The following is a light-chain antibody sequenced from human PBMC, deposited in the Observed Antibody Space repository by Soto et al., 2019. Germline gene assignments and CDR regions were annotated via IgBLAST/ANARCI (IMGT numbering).Light chain of an antibody. CDR1: QGISSY. Sequence: QVTISPSSVSAAVGDRVTMTCRASQGISSYLGWYQQKPGKAPNLLIYDASTSHSGVPSRFSGGGSGTEFTLTIGSLQPDDFATYYCQHYIAYPWAFGHGTKVDI. J-gene: IGKJ1*01. CDR3: QHYIAYPWA. V-gene: IGKV1-9*01. CDR2: DAS.